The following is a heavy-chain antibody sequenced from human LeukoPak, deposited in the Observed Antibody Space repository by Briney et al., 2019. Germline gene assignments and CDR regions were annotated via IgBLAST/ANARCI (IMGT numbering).Heavy chain of an antibody. D-gene: IGHD3-9*01. J-gene: IGHJ4*02. Sequence: PGGPLRLSCAASGFTVSSNYMSWVRQAPGKGLEWVSVIYSGGSTYYADSVKGRFTISRDNSKNTLYLQMNSLRAEDTAVYYCARMSSYYDTRYWGQGTLVTVSS. CDR3: ARMSSYYDTRY. V-gene: IGHV3-53*01. CDR1: GFTVSSNY. CDR2: IYSGGST.